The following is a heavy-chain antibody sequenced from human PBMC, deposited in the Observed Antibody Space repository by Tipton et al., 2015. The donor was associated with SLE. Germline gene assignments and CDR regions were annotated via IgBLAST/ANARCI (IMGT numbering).Heavy chain of an antibody. V-gene: IGHV4-31*03. CDR1: GGSISRGTYY. CDR3: ARPPLSYCASTSCFDV. Sequence: TLSLTCIVSGGSISRGTYYWSWIRHHPRKGPEWIGHIYYTGNTRYNPSLKSRVTISADTSKNQFSLNLRSVTAADTAVYYCARPPLSYCASTSCFDVWGQGTLVTVSS. J-gene: IGHJ4*02. D-gene: IGHD2-2*01. CDR2: IYYTGNT.